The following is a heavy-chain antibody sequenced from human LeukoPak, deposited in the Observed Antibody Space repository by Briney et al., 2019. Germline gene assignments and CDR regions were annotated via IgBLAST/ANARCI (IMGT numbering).Heavy chain of an antibody. D-gene: IGHD3-3*01. V-gene: IGHV3-7*01. CDR1: GLTFSSYW. CDR3: ADGEGRPLNY. J-gene: IGHJ4*02. CDR2: IKQDGSEK. Sequence: GGSLRLSCAASGLTFSSYWMSWVRQAPGKGLEWVVNIKQDGSEKYYVDSVKGRFAISRDNAKNSLYLQMNSLRAEDRAVYYCADGEGRPLNYWGRGILVTVSS.